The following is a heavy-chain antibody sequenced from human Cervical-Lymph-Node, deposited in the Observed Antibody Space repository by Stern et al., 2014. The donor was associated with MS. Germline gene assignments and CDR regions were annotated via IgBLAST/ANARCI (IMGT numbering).Heavy chain of an antibody. CDR2: ISDDGSVK. Sequence: EQLVESGGGVVQPGRSLRLSCEASGFIFTNYGMPWVRQAPGTGLDWVAGISDDGSVKYYSASAKGRFDISRDNSKQTVHLQMNSLTPEDTGLYYCAKAQRGYFGHIDFWGQGTLVSVSS. V-gene: IGHV3-30*18. CDR3: AKAQRGYFGHIDF. CDR1: GFIFTNYG. D-gene: IGHD3-9*01. J-gene: IGHJ4*02.